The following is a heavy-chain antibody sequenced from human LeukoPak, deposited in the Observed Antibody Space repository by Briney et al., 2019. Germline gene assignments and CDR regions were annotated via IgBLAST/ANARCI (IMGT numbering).Heavy chain of an antibody. J-gene: IGHJ6*03. CDR1: GYSFTTYW. D-gene: IGHD2-2*01. CDR3: ARQSFVVPAATHMDV. V-gene: IGHV5-51*01. Sequence: GESLKISCKGFGYSFTTYWIAWVRQMPGKGLEFMGIIYPDDSDTGYSPSFQGQVTISADKSITTAYLQWSSLKTSDTAIYYCARQSFVVPAATHMDVWGKGTPVTVSS. CDR2: IYPDDSDT.